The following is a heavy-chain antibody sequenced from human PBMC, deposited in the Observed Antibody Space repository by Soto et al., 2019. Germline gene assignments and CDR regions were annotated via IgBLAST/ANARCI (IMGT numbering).Heavy chain of an antibody. J-gene: IGHJ4*02. Sequence: QVRLVESGGGVVQPGRSLRLSCAASGFTFSSYGMHWVRQAPGKGLEWVAVISYDGSNKYYADSVKGRFTISRDNSKNTLYLQMNSLRAEDTAVYYCAKDSVVVPAAPRRDFDYWGQGTLVTVSS. V-gene: IGHV3-30*18. CDR3: AKDSVVVPAAPRRDFDY. D-gene: IGHD2-2*01. CDR1: GFTFSSYG. CDR2: ISYDGSNK.